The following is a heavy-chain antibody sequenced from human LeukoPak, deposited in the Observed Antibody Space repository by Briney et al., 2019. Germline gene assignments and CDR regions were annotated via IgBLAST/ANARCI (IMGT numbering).Heavy chain of an antibody. CDR1: GYTFTSYY. D-gene: IGHD6-25*01. J-gene: IGHJ4*02. V-gene: IGHV1-46*01. CDR2: FNPSGNST. Sequence: GASVKVSCKASGYTFTSYYMHWVRQAPGQGLEWMGTFNPSGNSTSYAEKFQGRVTLTRDTSTSTVYMELSSLRSEDTAVYYCATSAFDYWGQGTLVPVPS. CDR3: ATSAFDY.